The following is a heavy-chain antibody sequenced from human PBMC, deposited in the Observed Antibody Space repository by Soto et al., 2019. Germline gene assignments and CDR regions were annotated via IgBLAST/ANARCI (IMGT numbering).Heavy chain of an antibody. CDR3: ARDLSITMIVVVKYMFDY. V-gene: IGHV1-2*02. J-gene: IGHJ4*02. CDR1: GYTFTGYY. CDR2: INPNSGGT. Sequence: ASVKVSCKASGYTFTGYYMHWVRQAPGQGLEWMGWINPNSGGTNYAQKFQGRVTMTRDTSISTAYMELSRLRSDDTAVYYCARDLSITMIVVVKYMFDYWGQGTLVTVSS. D-gene: IGHD3-22*01.